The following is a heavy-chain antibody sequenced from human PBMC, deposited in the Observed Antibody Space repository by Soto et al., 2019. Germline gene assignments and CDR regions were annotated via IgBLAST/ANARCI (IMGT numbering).Heavy chain of an antibody. CDR2: IYWDDDK. V-gene: IGHV2-5*02. D-gene: IGHD4-17*01. CDR1: GFSLSTSGEG. CDR3: AHSAYGDYSEYFQH. Sequence: GLTLVNPTQTLTLNCTFSGFSLSTSGEGVGWIRQPPGKALEWLALIYWDDDKRYSPSLKSRLTITKDTSKNQVVLTMTNMDPADTATYYCAHSAYGDYSEYFQHWGQGTLVTVSS. J-gene: IGHJ1*01.